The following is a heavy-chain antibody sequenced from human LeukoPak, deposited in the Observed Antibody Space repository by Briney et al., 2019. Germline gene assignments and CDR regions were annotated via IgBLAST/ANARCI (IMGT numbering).Heavy chain of an antibody. CDR2: INPNRGST. V-gene: IGHV1-46*01. CDR1: GYTFTSYY. D-gene: IGHD1-26*01. J-gene: IGHJ6*03. Sequence: GASVKVSCKASGYTFTSYYMYWVRQAPGQGLEWMGIINPNRGSTSYAQKFQGRVTMTRDMSTSTVYMELSSLRSEDTAVYYCATPWELQNRAPFYYYYMDVWGKGTTVTVSS. CDR3: ATPWELQNRAPFYYYYMDV.